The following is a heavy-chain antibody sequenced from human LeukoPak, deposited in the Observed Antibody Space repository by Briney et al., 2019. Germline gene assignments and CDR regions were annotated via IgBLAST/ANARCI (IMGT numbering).Heavy chain of an antibody. CDR3: ARQEEQSSGLIDY. V-gene: IGHV4-39*01. D-gene: IGHD6-19*01. CDR2: IYYSGKT. CDR1: GGSISRYY. J-gene: IGHJ4*02. Sequence: SETLSLTCTVSGGSISRYYWGWIRQPPGKGLEWIGSIYYSGKTYYNPSLKSRVTISVDTSKNQFSLRLSSVTAADTAVYYCARQEEQSSGLIDYWGQGTLVTVSS.